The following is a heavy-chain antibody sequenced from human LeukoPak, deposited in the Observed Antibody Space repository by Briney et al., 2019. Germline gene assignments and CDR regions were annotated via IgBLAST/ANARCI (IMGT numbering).Heavy chain of an antibody. J-gene: IGHJ4*02. Sequence: GSSVKVSCKASGGTFSSYAISWVRQAPGQGLEWMGRIIPILGIANYAQKFQGRVTITADKSTSTAYMELSSLRSEDTAVYYCATRSGYSSSWSIFDYWGQGTLVTVSS. CDR2: IIPILGIA. CDR1: GGTFSSYA. CDR3: ATRSGYSSSWSIFDY. V-gene: IGHV1-69*04. D-gene: IGHD6-13*01.